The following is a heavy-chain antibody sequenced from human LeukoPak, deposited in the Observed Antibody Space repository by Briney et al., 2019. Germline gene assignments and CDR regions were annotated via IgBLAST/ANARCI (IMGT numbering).Heavy chain of an antibody. D-gene: IGHD5-24*01. CDR3: AKDRIPVLEVAGWSNP. CDR2: ISGSGGST. Sequence: GGSLRLSCAASGFTFSSYAMSWVRQAPGKGLEWVSAISGSGGSTYYADSVKGRFTISRDNSKNTLYLQMNSLRAEDTAVYYCAKDRIPVLEVAGWSNPWGQETLVPSPQ. J-gene: IGHJ5*02. CDR1: GFTFSSYA. V-gene: IGHV3-23*01.